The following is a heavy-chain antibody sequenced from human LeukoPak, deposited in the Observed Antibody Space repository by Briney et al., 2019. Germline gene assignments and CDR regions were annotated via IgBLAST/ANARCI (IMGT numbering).Heavy chain of an antibody. J-gene: IGHJ5*02. CDR2: IIPNSGDT. Sequence: ASVKVSCKASGYTFTGYYMNWVRQAPGQGLGWMGWIIPNSGDTHYAQKFQGRVTMTRDTSISTAYMELSSLRSDDTAVYYCARDGAIGWSLDLWGQGTLVTVSS. V-gene: IGHV1-2*02. CDR1: GYTFTGYY. D-gene: IGHD2-15*01. CDR3: ARDGAIGWSLDL.